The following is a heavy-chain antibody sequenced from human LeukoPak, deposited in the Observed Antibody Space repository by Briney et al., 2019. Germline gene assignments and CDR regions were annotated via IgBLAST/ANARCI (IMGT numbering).Heavy chain of an antibody. D-gene: IGHD2-8*02. CDR2: INHSGST. CDR1: GGSFSGYY. J-gene: IGHJ6*02. CDR3: ARGPPPGRYYYGMDV. Sequence: PSETLSLTCAVYGGSFSGYYWSWLRQPPGKGLEWIGEINHSGSTNYNPSLKSRVTISVDTSKNQFSLKLSSVTAADTAVYYCARGPPPGRYYYGMDVWGQGTTVTVSS. V-gene: IGHV4-34*01.